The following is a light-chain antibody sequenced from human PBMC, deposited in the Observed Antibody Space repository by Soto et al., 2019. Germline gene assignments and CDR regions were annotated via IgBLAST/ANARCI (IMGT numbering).Light chain of an antibody. CDR1: QTISSW. CDR2: KAS. CDR3: QQFAISTT. Sequence: DIQMTQSGATLSGSVGDRVTITCRASQTISSWLAWYQQKPGKAPKLLIYKASTLKSGVPSRFSGSGSGTDFTLTISSLQPDDFATYYCQQFAISTTFGQGTKVDIK. J-gene: IGKJ1*01. V-gene: IGKV1-5*03.